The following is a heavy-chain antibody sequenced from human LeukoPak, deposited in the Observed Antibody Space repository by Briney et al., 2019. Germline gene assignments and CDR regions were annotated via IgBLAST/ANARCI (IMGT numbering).Heavy chain of an antibody. Sequence: SETLSLTCTVSGYSISSGYYWGWIRPPPGKGLEWIGSIYHSGSTYYNPSLKSRVTISVDTSKNQFSLKLSSVTAADTAVYYCARRGYCGGDCYSFDYWGQGTLVTVSS. D-gene: IGHD2-21*02. CDR1: GYSISSGYY. CDR2: IYHSGST. J-gene: IGHJ4*02. CDR3: ARRGYCGGDCYSFDY. V-gene: IGHV4-38-2*02.